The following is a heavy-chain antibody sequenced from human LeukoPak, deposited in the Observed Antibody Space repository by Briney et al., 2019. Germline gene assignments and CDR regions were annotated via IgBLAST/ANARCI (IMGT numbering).Heavy chain of an antibody. CDR2: IKSKTDGGTT. CDR3: TTRAGCSGGSCYSSPSH. V-gene: IGHV3-15*01. Sequence: WIRQAPGKGLEWVGRIKSKTDGGTTDYAAPVKGRFTISRDDSKNTLYLQMNSLKTEDTAVYYCTTRAGCSGGSCYSSPSHWGQGTLVTVSS. D-gene: IGHD2-15*01. J-gene: IGHJ4*02.